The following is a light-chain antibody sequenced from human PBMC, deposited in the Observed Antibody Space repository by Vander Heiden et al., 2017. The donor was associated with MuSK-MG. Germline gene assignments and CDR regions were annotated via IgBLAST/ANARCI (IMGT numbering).Light chain of an antibody. CDR2: GKN. V-gene: IGLV3-19*01. J-gene: IGLJ2*01. CDR3: NSRDSSGNLVV. CDR1: SLRSDY. Sequence: SSELTQDPAVSVALGQTVRITCQGDSLRSDYASWYQQKPGQAPVLVMYGKNNRPSGIADRFSGSSSGNTASLTITGAQAEDEADYYCNSRDSSGNLVVFGGGTKLTVL.